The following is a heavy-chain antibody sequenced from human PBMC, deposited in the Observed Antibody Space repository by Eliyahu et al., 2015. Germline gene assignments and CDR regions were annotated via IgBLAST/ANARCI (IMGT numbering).Heavy chain of an antibody. CDR2: ISSSGSTI. CDR3: AREGLRFLEWLSYYYGMDV. J-gene: IGHJ6*02. V-gene: IGHV3-48*03. CDR1: GFTFSSYE. Sequence: EVQLVESGGGLVQPGGSLRLSCAASGFTFSSYEMNWVRQAPGKGLEWVSYISSSGSTIYYADSVKGRFTISRDNAKNSLYLQMNSLRAEDTAVYYCAREGLRFLEWLSYYYGMDVWGQGTTVTVSS. D-gene: IGHD3-3*01.